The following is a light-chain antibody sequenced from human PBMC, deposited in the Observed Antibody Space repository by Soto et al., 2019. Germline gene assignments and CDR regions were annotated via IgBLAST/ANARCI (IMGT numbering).Light chain of an antibody. V-gene: IGLV2-23*01. CDR2: EGD. Sequence: QSALTQPASVSGSSGQSITISCTGTSSDVGSYNLVSWHQQHPGKAPKLIIYEGDRRPSGVSNRFSGSKSGNTASLTISGLQAEDEADYYCCSDSYGSTLVFGGGTKLTVL. CDR3: CSDSYGSTLV. J-gene: IGLJ2*01. CDR1: SSDVGSYNL.